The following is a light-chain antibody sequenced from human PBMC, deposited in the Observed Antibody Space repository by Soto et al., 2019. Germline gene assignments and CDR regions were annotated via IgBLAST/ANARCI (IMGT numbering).Light chain of an antibody. V-gene: IGKV3-11*01. CDR2: DAS. J-gene: IGKJ1*01. CDR1: QSVSSY. CDR3: QQRSNWPWT. Sequence: EIVLTQSPATLSLSPGERATLSCRAGQSVSSYLAWHQQKPGQAPRLLIYDASNRATGIPARFSGSGSGTDFTLTISSLEPEDFAVYYCQQRSNWPWTFCQGTNVDIK.